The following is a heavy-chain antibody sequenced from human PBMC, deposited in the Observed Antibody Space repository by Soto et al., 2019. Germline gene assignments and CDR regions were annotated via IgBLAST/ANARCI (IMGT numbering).Heavy chain of an antibody. CDR3: ASLSARSGYSLRDYFDY. D-gene: IGHD5-18*01. V-gene: IGHV5-51*01. J-gene: IGHJ4*02. CDR1: GYSFTSYW. CDR2: IYPGDSDT. Sequence: PGESLKISCKGSGYSFTSYWIGWVRQMPGKGLEWMGIIYPGDSDTRYSPSFQGQVTISADKSISTAYLQWSSLKASDTVMYFCASLSARSGYSLRDYFDYWGQGTLVTVSS.